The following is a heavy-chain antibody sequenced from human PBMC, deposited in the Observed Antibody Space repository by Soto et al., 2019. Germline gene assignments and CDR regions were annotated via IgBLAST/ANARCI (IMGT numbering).Heavy chain of an antibody. J-gene: IGHJ3*02. CDR1: GFTFSSYG. CDR3: AKDRRIQLWLSSGDAFDI. D-gene: IGHD5-18*01. Sequence: GGSLRLSCAASGFTFSSYGMHWVRQAPGKGLEWVAVISYDGSNKYYADSVKGRFTISRDNPKNTLYLQMNSLRAEDTAVYYCAKDRRIQLWLSSGDAFDIWGQGTMVTVS. V-gene: IGHV3-30*18. CDR2: ISYDGSNK.